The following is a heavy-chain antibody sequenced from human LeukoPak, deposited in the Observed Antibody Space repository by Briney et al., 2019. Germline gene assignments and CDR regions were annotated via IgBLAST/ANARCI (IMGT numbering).Heavy chain of an antibody. D-gene: IGHD3-16*01. CDR3: ARVYDYVRGRCAFDI. Sequence: GGSLRLSCVASGFTFSDYYMTWIRQAPGKGLEWVSYISSSGGSIYYADSVKGRFTISRDNAKNSLYLQMNSLRAEDTAVYYCARVYDYVRGRCAFDIWGQGTMVTVSS. CDR1: GFTFSDYY. CDR2: ISSSGGSI. V-gene: IGHV3-11*04. J-gene: IGHJ3*02.